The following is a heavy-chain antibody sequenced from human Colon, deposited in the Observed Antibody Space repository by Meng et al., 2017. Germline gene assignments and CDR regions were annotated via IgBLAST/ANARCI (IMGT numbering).Heavy chain of an antibody. CDR2: VYHRGDT. D-gene: IGHD1-7*01. V-gene: IGHV4-34*01. Sequence: LQPWGAGRLKPSEPLSPPCAVYGGSFVGYYWSWIRQPPGKGLEWIGEVYHRGDTNYNPSLKSRVDISVDKSKNQFYLSLFSVTAADTAVYYCGRDQGRELINHWGQGTLVTVSS. CDR1: GGSFVGYY. J-gene: IGHJ4*02. CDR3: GRDQGRELINH.